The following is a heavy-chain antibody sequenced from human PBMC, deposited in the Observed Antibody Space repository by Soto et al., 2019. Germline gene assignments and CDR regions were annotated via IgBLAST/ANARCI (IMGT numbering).Heavy chain of an antibody. CDR1: GYTFTSYG. V-gene: IGHV1-18*01. Sequence: ASVKVSCKASGYTFTSYGISWVRQAPGKGLEWMGWISAYNGNTNYAQKLQGRVTMTTDTSTNTAYMELSSLGSEDTAVYYCAAVRRYSSGRHLDYWGQGTPVTVSS. CDR3: AAVRRYSSGRHLDY. CDR2: ISAYNGNT. D-gene: IGHD3-22*01. J-gene: IGHJ4*02.